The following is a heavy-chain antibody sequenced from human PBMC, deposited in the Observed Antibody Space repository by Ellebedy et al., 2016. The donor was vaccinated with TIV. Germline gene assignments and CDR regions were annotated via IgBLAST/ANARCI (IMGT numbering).Heavy chain of an antibody. CDR1: GYSLSSSA. D-gene: IGHD3-16*01. CDR2: INPTGGST. CDR3: GRVLGSYGWFDP. Sequence: AASVKVSCKASGYSLSSSALNWVRQAPGQGLEWMGIINPTGGSTNYEQKFQGRVSMTRDTSTSTVYMELSSLRSEDTAVYYCGRVLGSYGWFDPWGQGTLVTVSS. J-gene: IGHJ5*02. V-gene: IGHV1-46*01.